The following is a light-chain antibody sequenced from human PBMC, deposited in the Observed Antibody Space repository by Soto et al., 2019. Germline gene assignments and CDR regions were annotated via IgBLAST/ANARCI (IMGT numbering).Light chain of an antibody. J-gene: IGLJ2*01. CDR1: GGSIASNY. CDR2: EDD. CDR3: QSSDIRNVV. Sequence: NFMLTQPHSVSESPGKTVTISCTGSGGSIASNYVQWFQQRPGSAPTTVISEDDQRPSGVPDRFSGSIDSSSNSASLTISGLKTEDEADYYCQSSDIRNVVFGGGTKLTVL. V-gene: IGLV6-57*02.